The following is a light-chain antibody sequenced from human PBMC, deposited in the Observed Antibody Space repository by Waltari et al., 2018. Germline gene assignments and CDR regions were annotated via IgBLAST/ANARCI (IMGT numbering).Light chain of an antibody. Sequence: QSVLKQPPSASGTLGQRVTISCSGSRSNIGSNVVSWYQQVPGTAPRLIIHSTHQRPSGVPDRFSGSKSGTSASLAISGLQAADEADYYCSAWDDSLNGPVVFGGGTKLTVL. CDR1: RSNIGSNV. V-gene: IGLV1-44*01. CDR3: SAWDDSLNGPVV. CDR2: STH. J-gene: IGLJ2*01.